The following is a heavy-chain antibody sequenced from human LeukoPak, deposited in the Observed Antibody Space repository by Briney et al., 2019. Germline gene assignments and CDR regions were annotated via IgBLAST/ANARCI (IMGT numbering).Heavy chain of an antibody. Sequence: PSETLSLTCTVSGGSISSYYWSWIRQPPGKGLEWIGYIYYSGSTNYNPSLKSRVTISVDTSKNQFSLKLSSVTAADTAVYYCASGSIAAAGISYYYYMDVWGKGTTVTVSS. D-gene: IGHD6-13*01. CDR3: ASGSIAAAGISYYYYMDV. CDR1: GGSISSYY. V-gene: IGHV4-59*08. J-gene: IGHJ6*03. CDR2: IYYSGST.